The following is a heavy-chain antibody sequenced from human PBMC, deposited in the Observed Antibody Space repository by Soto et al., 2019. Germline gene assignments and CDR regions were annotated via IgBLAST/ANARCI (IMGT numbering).Heavy chain of an antibody. CDR2: INSDGSST. V-gene: IGHV3-74*01. Sequence: GGSLRLSCAASGFTFSSYWMHWVRQAPGKGLVWVSRINSDGSSTSYADSVKGRFTISRDNAKNTVYLQMNSLRAEDTAVYYCASPDMYSSGSYFYGMDGWGQGTTVTVSS. J-gene: IGHJ6*02. D-gene: IGHD6-19*01. CDR1: GFTFSSYW. CDR3: ASPDMYSSGSYFYGMDG.